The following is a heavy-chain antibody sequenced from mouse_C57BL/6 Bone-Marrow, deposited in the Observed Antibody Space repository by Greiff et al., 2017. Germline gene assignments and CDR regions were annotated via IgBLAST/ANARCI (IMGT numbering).Heavy chain of an antibody. V-gene: IGHV1-52*01. J-gene: IGHJ1*03. Sequence: QVQLQQPGAELVRPGSSVKLSCKASGYTFTSYWMHWVKQRPIQGLEWIGNIDPSDSENHYNQKFKDKATLTVDKSTRTAYMQLSVLTSDDSAVYYCASRYFDVWGTGTTVTVSS. CDR2: IDPSDSEN. CDR3: ASRYFDV. CDR1: GYTFTSYW.